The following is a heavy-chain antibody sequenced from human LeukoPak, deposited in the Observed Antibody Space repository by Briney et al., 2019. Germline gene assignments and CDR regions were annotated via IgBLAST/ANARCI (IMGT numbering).Heavy chain of an antibody. Sequence: GRSLRLSCAASGFTFSSYAMSWVRQAPGKGLEWVSAISCSGCSTYYADSVKGRFTISRDNSKNTLYPQMNSLRAEDTAVYYCAKDWYYDFWSGYSGSFDIWGQGTMVTVSS. CDR3: AKDWYYDFWSGYSGSFDI. V-gene: IGHV3-23*01. CDR2: ISCSGCST. CDR1: GFTFSSYA. D-gene: IGHD3-3*01. J-gene: IGHJ3*02.